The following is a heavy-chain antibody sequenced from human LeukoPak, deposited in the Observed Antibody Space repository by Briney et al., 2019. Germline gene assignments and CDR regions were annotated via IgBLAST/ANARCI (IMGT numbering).Heavy chain of an antibody. V-gene: IGHV3-11*01. Sequence: GGSLRLSCAASRFTFSDYYMSWIRQAPGKGLEWVSYISSSGSTIYYADSVKGRFTISRDNAKNSLYLQMNSLRAEDTAVYYCARDHRSGSFNYGDYHWGQGTLVTVSS. J-gene: IGHJ4*02. CDR1: RFTFSDYY. CDR2: ISSSGSTI. CDR3: ARDHRSGSFNYGDYH. D-gene: IGHD4-17*01.